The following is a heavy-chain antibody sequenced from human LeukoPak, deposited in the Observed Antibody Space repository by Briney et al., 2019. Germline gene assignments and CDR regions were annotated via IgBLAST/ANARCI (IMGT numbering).Heavy chain of an antibody. V-gene: IGHV3-74*01. D-gene: IGHD7-27*01. CDR1: GFTFRNHW. Sequence: PGGSLGLSCAASGFTFRNHWMHWVRQAPGKGLVWVARINSDGSDTSHAGSVEGRFTISRDNAKDTLYLQMNSLRVEDTAVYYCARNNWGIDYWGQGTLVAVSS. J-gene: IGHJ4*02. CDR2: INSDGSDT. CDR3: ARNNWGIDY.